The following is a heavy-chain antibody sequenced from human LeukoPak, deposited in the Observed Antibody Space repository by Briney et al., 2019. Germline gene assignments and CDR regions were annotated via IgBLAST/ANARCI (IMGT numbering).Heavy chain of an antibody. V-gene: IGHV3-15*07. J-gene: IGHJ3*01. CDR2: IKSKIDPGTT. CDR3: TTSGNPSLIDL. Sequence: PGGSLRLSCAASGFSFSNAWMNWVRQAPGKGLEWVGRIKSKIDPGTTDYAAPVKGRFTISRDDSKNTLYLQMNSLKIEDTAVYCCTTSGNPSLIDLCGQGTMVTVSS. CDR1: GFSFSNAW. D-gene: IGHD1-26*01.